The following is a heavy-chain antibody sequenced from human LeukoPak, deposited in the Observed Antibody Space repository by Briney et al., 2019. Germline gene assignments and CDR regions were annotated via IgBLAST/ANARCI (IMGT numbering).Heavy chain of an antibody. D-gene: IGHD1-1*01. CDR2: INFNGGST. Sequence: GGSLRLSCEASGFTFSNYGMHWVRQAPGKGLEYVSGINFNGGSTYYANSVRGRFTISRDNSKNTLYLQVGSPSAEDMAVYYCARAITGEWNDIGYFDYWGQGTLVTVST. J-gene: IGHJ4*02. V-gene: IGHV3-64*01. CDR3: ARAITGEWNDIGYFDY. CDR1: GFTFSNYG.